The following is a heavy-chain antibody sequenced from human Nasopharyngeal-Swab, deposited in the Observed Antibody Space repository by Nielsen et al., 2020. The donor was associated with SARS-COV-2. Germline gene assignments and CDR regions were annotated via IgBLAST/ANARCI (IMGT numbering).Heavy chain of an antibody. V-gene: IGHV3-30*18. CDR3: AKDPYQLPYYYGMDV. Sequence: WIRQPPGKGLEWVAVISYDGSNKYYADSVKGRFTISRDNSKNTLYLQMNSLRAEDTAVYYCAKDPYQLPYYYGMDVWGRGTTVTVSS. J-gene: IGHJ6*02. D-gene: IGHD2-2*01. CDR2: ISYDGSNK.